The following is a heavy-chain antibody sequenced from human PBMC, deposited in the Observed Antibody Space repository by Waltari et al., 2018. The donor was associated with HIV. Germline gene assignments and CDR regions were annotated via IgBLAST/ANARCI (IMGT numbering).Heavy chain of an antibody. Sequence: QVTLRESGPALVKPTQTLTLTCTFAGFSLSTTGMCVSWILQPPGKALQWLALIDWADDKYFSTSLRSRLTISKDTTKNQVALTVTNLDPMDTATYYCARVKYFYVSREYFFDYWGQGILVTVSS. CDR1: GFSLSTTGMC. V-gene: IGHV2-70*01. J-gene: IGHJ4*02. CDR3: ARVKYFYVSREYFFDY. CDR2: IDWADDK. D-gene: IGHD3-10*02.